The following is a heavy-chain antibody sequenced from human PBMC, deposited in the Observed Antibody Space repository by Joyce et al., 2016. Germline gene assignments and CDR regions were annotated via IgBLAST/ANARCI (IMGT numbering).Heavy chain of an antibody. CDR2: IFYSGTT. CDR1: GGSIRHCSYY. J-gene: IGHJ4*02. Sequence: QLQLQESGPEVVKPSRTLSLSCTVSGGSIRHCSYYWGWVRQPPGKGLELIGNIFYSGTTYYNPSLGNRVSISVDESKSLFSLSLSSVTAADTAFYYCARGGYSYELDYWGQGTLVTVS. CDR3: ARGGYSYELDY. D-gene: IGHD5-12*01. V-gene: IGHV4-39*07.